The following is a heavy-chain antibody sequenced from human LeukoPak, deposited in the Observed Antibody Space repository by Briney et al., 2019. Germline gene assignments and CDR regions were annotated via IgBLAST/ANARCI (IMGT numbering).Heavy chain of an antibody. V-gene: IGHV3-21*01. CDR1: GFTFSSYS. CDR2: ISTSSSYI. J-gene: IGHJ5*02. Sequence: PGGSLRLSCAASGFTFSSYSMNWVRQAPGKGLEWVSSISTSSSYIYYADSVKGRFTISRDNAKNSLYLQMNSLRAEDTAVYYCARGRAVVAASDSWFDPWGQGTLVTVSS. D-gene: IGHD2-15*01. CDR3: ARGRAVVAASDSWFDP.